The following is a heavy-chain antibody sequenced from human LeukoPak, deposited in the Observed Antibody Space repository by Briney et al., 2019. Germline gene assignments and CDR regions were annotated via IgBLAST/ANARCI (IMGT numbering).Heavy chain of an antibody. CDR3: ARVVAVAGRAFDI. V-gene: IGHV3-21*01. J-gene: IGHJ3*02. CDR2: ISSSSSYI. D-gene: IGHD6-19*01. CDR1: GFTFSSYS. Sequence: PGRSLRLSCAASGFTFSSYSMNWVRQAPGKGLEWVSSISSSSSYIYYADSVKGRFTISRDNAKNSLYLQMNSLRAEDTAVYYCARVVAVAGRAFDIWGQGTMVTVSS.